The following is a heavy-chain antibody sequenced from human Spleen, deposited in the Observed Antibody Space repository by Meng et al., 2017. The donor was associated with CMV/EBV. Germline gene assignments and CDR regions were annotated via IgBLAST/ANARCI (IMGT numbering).Heavy chain of an antibody. D-gene: IGHD2-2*02. CDR2: INSGSST. V-gene: IGHV3-53*01. CDR3: GTSCYMGKNYYYGMDV. Sequence: GGSLRLSCAASGFSASDNYINWVRQAPGKGLEWVSVINSGSSTYYADSVKGRFTISRDNSKNTLYLQMNSLRAEDTAVYWCGTSCYMGKNYYYGMDVWGQGTTVTVSS. CDR1: GFSASDNY. J-gene: IGHJ6*02.